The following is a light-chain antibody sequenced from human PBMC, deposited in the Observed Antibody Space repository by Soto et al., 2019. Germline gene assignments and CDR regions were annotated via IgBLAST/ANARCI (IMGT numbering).Light chain of an antibody. Sequence: EIVLTQSPGTLSLSPGERASLSCRASQSVSSNLAWYQQKPGQAPRLLIYGASTRATGIPAKFSGGGSGTEFTLTISSLQSEDFAVYYCQQYGSSPMYTFGQGTKVDIK. CDR1: QSVSSN. J-gene: IGKJ2*01. V-gene: IGKV3-15*01. CDR2: GAS. CDR3: QQYGSSPMYT.